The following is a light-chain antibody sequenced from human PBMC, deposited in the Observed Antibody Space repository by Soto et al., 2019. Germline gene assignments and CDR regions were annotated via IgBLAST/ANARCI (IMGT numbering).Light chain of an antibody. V-gene: IGKV3-20*01. CDR2: GVS. CDR1: QNLGTLY. J-gene: IGKJ1*01. CDR3: QQYGSSPHT. Sequence: EIVLTQSPGTLSLSPGERGTLSCRASQNLGTLYLAWFQQKSGQAPRLLIYGVSNRATGIPDRFSGSGSGTDFTLTISRLEPEDFAVYYCQQYGSSPHTFGQGTKVDIK.